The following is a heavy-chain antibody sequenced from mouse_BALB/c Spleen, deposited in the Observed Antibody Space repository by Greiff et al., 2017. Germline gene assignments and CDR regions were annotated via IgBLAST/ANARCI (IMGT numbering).Heavy chain of an antibody. D-gene: IGHD4-1*01. CDR2: IYPGDGDT. CDR3: AALWDLDY. J-gene: IGHJ2*01. Sequence: QVQLQQSGAELARPGASVKLSCKASGYTFTSYWMQWVKQRPGQGLEWIGAIYPGDGDTRYTQKFKGKATLTADKSSSTAYMQLSSLASEDSAVYYCAALWDLDYWGQGTTLTVSS. V-gene: IGHV1-87*01. CDR1: GYTFTSYW.